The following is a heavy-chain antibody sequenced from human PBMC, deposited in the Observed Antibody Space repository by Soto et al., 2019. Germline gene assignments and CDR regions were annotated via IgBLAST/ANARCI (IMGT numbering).Heavy chain of an antibody. CDR2: TYYRSKWYN. CDR1: GDSVSSNSAA. J-gene: IGHJ5*02. Sequence: QVQLQQSGPGLVKPSQTLSLTCVISGDSVSSNSAAWNWIRQSPSRGLEWLGRTYYRSKWYNDYAVSVKSRITINPDTSKNQFSLQLNSVTPEDTAVYYCARDGGMYSSSWYVRFDPWGQGTLVTVSS. D-gene: IGHD6-13*01. CDR3: ARDGGMYSSSWYVRFDP. V-gene: IGHV6-1*01.